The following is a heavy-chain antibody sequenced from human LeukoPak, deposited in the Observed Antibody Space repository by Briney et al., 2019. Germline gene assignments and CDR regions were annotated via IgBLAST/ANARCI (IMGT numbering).Heavy chain of an antibody. D-gene: IGHD3-10*01. V-gene: IGHV1-69*06. CDR3: ASLPMVRGVKPFDY. Sequence: SVKVSCKASGGTFSSYAISWVRQAPGQGLEWMGGIIPIFGTANYAQKFQGRVTITADKSTSTACMELSSLRSEDTAVYYCASLPMVRGVKPFDYWGQGTLVTVSS. CDR1: GGTFSSYA. CDR2: IIPIFGTA. J-gene: IGHJ4*02.